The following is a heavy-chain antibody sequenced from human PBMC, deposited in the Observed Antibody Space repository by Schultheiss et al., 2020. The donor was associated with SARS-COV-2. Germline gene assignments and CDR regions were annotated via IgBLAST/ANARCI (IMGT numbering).Heavy chain of an antibody. J-gene: IGHJ4*02. D-gene: IGHD5-18*01. V-gene: IGHV3-30*15. Sequence: GGSLRLSCAASGFTFSTYTMHWVRQAPGKGLEWVAIISHDGYTKYYADSVKGRFTISRDNSKNTVYLQMSSLRAEDTAVYYCARGGGGYSYALDYWGQGALVTVSS. CDR2: ISHDGYTK. CDR1: GFTFSTYT. CDR3: ARGGGGYSYALDY.